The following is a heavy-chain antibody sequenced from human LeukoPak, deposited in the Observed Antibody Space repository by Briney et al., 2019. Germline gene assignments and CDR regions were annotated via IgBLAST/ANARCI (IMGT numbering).Heavy chain of an antibody. D-gene: IGHD4-11*01. CDR2: IYYSGST. CDR1: GGSISGYY. CDR3: ARVRGNYFPDY. V-gene: IGHV4-59*01. J-gene: IGHJ4*02. Sequence: SETLSLTCTVSGGSISGYYWSWIRQAPGKGLEWIGYIYYSGSTNYNPSLKSRLTISVDTSKNQFSLKLSSVTAADTAVYYCARVRGNYFPDYWGQGTLVAVSS.